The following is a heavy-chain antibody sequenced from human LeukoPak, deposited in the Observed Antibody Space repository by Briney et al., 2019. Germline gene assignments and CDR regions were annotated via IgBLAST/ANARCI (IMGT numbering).Heavy chain of an antibody. CDR3: AREGKITMVRGVIRYYYMDV. CDR1: GGSISSGSYY. J-gene: IGHJ6*03. Sequence: SQTLSLTCTVSGGSISSGSYYGGWVRQPAGKGLEWVGRIFISGSTTYNPSLKSRVTISVDTSKNQFSLKLSSVTAADTAVYYCAREGKITMVRGVIRYYYMDVWGKGTTVTISS. CDR2: IFISGST. D-gene: IGHD3-10*01. V-gene: IGHV4-61*02.